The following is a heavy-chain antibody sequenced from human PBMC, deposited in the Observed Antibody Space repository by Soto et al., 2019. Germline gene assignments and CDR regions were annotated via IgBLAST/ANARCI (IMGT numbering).Heavy chain of an antibody. J-gene: IGHJ5*02. CDR1: FTFSMYS. CDR2: ISSGSSYI. D-gene: IGHD1-26*01. Sequence: EVQVVESGGGLVQPGGSLRLSCSFTFSMYSMNWVRQAPGKGLEWVASISSGSSYIKYADSVKGRFTISRDNAKNSVSLQMSSLRVDDTAVYFCTRDQGGSYDSWFDPWGQGTLVTVSS. V-gene: IGHV3-21*01. CDR3: TRDQGGSYDSWFDP.